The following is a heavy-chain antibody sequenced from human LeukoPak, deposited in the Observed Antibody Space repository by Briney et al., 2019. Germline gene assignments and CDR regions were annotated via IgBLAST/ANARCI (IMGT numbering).Heavy chain of an antibody. CDR2: ISSRSTTI. CDR3: GKGSLAVAATPLDF. Sequence: GGSQRLLCTASGFDFSNSFMSWVRQAPGKGLEWISYISSRSTTIYYADSVKGRFTISRDNGKNTVYLQMNNLRVDDTAVFYCGKGSLAVAATPLDFGGEGTLVTVSS. V-gene: IGHV3-11*01. D-gene: IGHD6-19*01. CDR1: GFDFSNSF. J-gene: IGHJ4*02.